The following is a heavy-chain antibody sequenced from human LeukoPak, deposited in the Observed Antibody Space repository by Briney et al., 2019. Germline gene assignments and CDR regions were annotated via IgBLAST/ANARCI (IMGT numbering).Heavy chain of an antibody. CDR1: GYTFTSYG. CDR3: ARRGVTGTVPDAFDI. Sequence: GASVKVSCKASGYTFTSYGISWVRQAPGQGLEWMGWISAYNGNTNYAQKLQGRDTMTTDTSTSTAYMELRSLRSDDTAVYYCARRGVTGTVPDAFDIWGQGTMVTVSS. D-gene: IGHD1-20*01. J-gene: IGHJ3*02. V-gene: IGHV1-18*01. CDR2: ISAYNGNT.